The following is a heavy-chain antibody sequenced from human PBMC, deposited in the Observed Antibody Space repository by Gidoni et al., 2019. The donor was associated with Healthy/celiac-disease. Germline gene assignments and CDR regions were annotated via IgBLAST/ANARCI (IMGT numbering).Heavy chain of an antibody. CDR3: ATRDSGGSGWANFDY. V-gene: IGHV1-69*01. J-gene: IGHJ4*02. CDR2: IIPIFGTA. Sequence: QVQLVQSGAEVKKPGSSVKVSCKASGGTFSSYAISWVRQAPGQGLEWMGGIIPIFGTANYAQKCQGRVTITADESTSTAYMELSSLRSEDTAVYYCATRDSGGSGWANFDYWGQGTLVTVSS. D-gene: IGHD6-19*01. CDR1: GGTFSSYA.